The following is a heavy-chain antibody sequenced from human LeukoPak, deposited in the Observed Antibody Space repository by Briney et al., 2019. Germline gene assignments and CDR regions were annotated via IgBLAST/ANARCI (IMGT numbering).Heavy chain of an antibody. D-gene: IGHD5-24*01. CDR3: AKGQYYFDY. V-gene: IGHV3-23*01. CDR2: ISGSGVST. CDR1: GFTFSNSV. Sequence: PGGSLRLSCAASGFTFSNSVMNWVCQAPGKGLEWVSPISGSGVSTYYADSVKGRFTISRDNSKNTLYLQMNSLRAEDTAVYSCAKGQYYFDYWGQGTLVTVSS. J-gene: IGHJ4*02.